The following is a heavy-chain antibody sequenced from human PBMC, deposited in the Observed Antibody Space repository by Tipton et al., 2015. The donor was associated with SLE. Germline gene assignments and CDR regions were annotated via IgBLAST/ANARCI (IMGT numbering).Heavy chain of an antibody. V-gene: IGHV4-34*01. J-gene: IGHJ6*03. CDR1: GGSFREYY. CDR3: AKIMGGPSFYYYYMDV. CDR2: ISHSGST. D-gene: IGHD3-16*01. Sequence: LRLSCAVYGGSFREYYWSWIRQSPGKGLEWIGEISHSGSTKYNPSLESRVTMSVDTSKNQFSLKLRSVTAADTSVYYCAKIMGGPSFYYYYMDVWGKGTTVTVSS.